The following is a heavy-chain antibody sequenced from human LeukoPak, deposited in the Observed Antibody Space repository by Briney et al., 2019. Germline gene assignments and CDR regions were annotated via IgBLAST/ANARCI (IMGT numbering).Heavy chain of an antibody. V-gene: IGHV1-46*01. CDR2: INPSGGST. CDR1: GNSFISFA. CDR3: ARDNGGTAMAYYYYYYMDV. D-gene: IGHD5-18*01. J-gene: IGHJ6*03. Sequence: SGNSFISFAISWVRQAPGQGLEWMGIINPSGGSTSYAQKFQGRVTMTRNTSISTAYMELSSLRSEDTAVYYCARDNGGTAMAYYYYYYMDVWGKGTTVTISS.